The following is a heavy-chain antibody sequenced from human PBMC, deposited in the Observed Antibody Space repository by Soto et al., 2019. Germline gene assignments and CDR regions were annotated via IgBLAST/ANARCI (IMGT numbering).Heavy chain of an antibody. D-gene: IGHD3-10*01. CDR2: INHSGST. V-gene: IGHV4-34*01. CDR1: GGSFSGYY. J-gene: IGHJ6*02. Sequence: SETLSLTCAVYGGSFSGYYWSWIRQPPGKGLEWIGEINHSGSTNYNPSLKSRVTISVDTSKNQFSLKLSSVTAADTAVYYCARGVVTMVRGVPYYYYGMDVWGQGTTVNVSS. CDR3: ARGVVTMVRGVPYYYYGMDV.